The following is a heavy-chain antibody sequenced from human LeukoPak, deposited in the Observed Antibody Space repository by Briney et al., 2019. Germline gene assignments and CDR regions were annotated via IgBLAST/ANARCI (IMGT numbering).Heavy chain of an antibody. V-gene: IGHV3-43*02. J-gene: IGHJ4*02. Sequence: GGSLRLSCAASGFKFDDYAMHWVRQVPGKGLEWASFITGDGGNTYYADYVKGRFTSSRDNTKNSLYLQMNSLRAEDTALYYCAKDLPNTGWTSWGQGTLVTVSS. CDR3: AKDLPNTGWTS. CDR2: ITGDGGNT. CDR1: GFKFDDYA. D-gene: IGHD2-8*02.